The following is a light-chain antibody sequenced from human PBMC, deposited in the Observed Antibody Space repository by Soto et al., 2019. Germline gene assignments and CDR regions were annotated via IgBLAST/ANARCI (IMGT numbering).Light chain of an antibody. CDR3: QQYESYSLT. V-gene: IGKV1-5*01. Sequence: DIQMTQSPSTLSASVGDSLTITCRASHSIRACLAWNQQKPGKAPHPLIYDAPNLESGVPSRFSGSGSGTEFTLTISSLRPDDFATYYCQQYESYSLTFGGGTRVEIK. CDR1: HSIRAC. J-gene: IGKJ4*01. CDR2: DAP.